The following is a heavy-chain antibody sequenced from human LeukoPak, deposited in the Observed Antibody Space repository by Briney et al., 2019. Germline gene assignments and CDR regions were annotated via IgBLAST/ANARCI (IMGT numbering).Heavy chain of an antibody. Sequence: PGGSLRLSCAASGFTFSNYGMHWVRQAPGKGLEWVAFIWYDGSNKYYADSVKGRFTISRDNSKNTLYLQMNSLKAEDTAVYYCAKDRCSSGCNYFDFWGEGTLLTVSS. J-gene: IGHJ4*02. CDR3: AKDRCSSGCNYFDF. CDR1: GFTFSNYG. V-gene: IGHV3-30*02. D-gene: IGHD6-19*01. CDR2: IWYDGSNK.